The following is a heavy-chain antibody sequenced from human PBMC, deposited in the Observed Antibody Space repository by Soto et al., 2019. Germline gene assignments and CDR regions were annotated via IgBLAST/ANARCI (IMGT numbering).Heavy chain of an antibody. Sequence: PGESLKISCKGSGYSFTGYWIGWVRQMPGKGLEWMGIIYPGESDTRYSPSFQGQVTISADKSISTAYLQWSSLKASDTAMYYCARILLACSSTSCYPNWFDPWGQGSLVTVSS. CDR2: IYPGESDT. CDR1: GYSFTGYW. J-gene: IGHJ5*02. CDR3: ARILLACSSTSCYPNWFDP. D-gene: IGHD2-2*01. V-gene: IGHV5-51*01.